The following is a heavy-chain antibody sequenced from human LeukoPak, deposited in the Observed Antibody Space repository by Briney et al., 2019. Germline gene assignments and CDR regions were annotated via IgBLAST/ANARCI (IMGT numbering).Heavy chain of an antibody. J-gene: IGHJ4*02. CDR1: GYTFTSYD. Sequence: ASVKVSCKASGYTFTSYDNNWVRQATGQGLEWMGWVNPNSGNTGYAQKFQGRVSMTRDTSRSTAYMELSRLTSEDTAVYYCARRSEDYDSSEYPYWGQGTLVTVSS. CDR3: ARRSEDYDSSEYPY. V-gene: IGHV1-8*01. D-gene: IGHD3-22*01. CDR2: VNPNSGNT.